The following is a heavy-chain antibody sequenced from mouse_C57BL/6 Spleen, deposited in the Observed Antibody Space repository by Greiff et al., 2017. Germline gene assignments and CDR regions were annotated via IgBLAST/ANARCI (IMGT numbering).Heavy chain of an antibody. CDR1: GYAFSSYW. Sequence: VQLQQPGAELVKPGASVKISCKASGYAFSSYWMNWVKQRPGKGLEWIGQIYPGDGVTNYNGKFKGKATLTADKSSSTAYMQLSSLTSEDYAVFFCARRDYSNRRVYFDYWGQGTTLTVAS. CDR2: IYPGDGVT. CDR3: ARRDYSNRRVYFDY. D-gene: IGHD2-5*01. V-gene: IGHV1-80*01. J-gene: IGHJ2*01.